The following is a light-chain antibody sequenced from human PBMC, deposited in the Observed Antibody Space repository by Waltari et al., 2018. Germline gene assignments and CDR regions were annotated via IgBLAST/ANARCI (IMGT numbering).Light chain of an antibody. Sequence: AIQSVSRYMDGNQQNPGQAPRLLIYDISNRATGIPARFSGSGSGSDFTLTISSLEPEDFAVYYCHQHNNWPYTFGQGTKLEI. J-gene: IGKJ2*01. V-gene: IGKV3-11*01. CDR2: DIS. CDR1: QSVSRY. CDR3: HQHNNWPYT.